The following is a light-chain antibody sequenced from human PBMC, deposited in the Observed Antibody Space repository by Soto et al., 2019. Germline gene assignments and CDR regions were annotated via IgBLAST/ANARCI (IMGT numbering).Light chain of an antibody. J-gene: IGKJ1*01. V-gene: IGKV3-15*01. CDR2: GAA. CDR3: QQYNNWWT. Sequence: EIVLTQSPGTLSLSPGERSTLSCGAIQTVSSNYLAWYQQKPGQAPRLLIYGAATRATGIPARFSGSGSGTEFTLTINSLQSEDFAVYYCQQYNNWWTFGQGTKVDIK. CDR1: QTVSSN.